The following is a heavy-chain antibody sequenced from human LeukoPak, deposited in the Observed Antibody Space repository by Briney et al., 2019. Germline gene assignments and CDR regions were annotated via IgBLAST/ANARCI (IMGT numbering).Heavy chain of an antibody. CDR1: GYTFTSYD. V-gene: IGHV1-8*01. CDR3: ARGYRYVWGSYRPRSPYYFDY. CDR2: MNPNSGNT. Sequence: GASVKVSCKASGYTFTSYDINWVRQATGQGLEWMGWMNPNSGNTGYAQKFQGRVTMTRNTSISTAYMQLSSLRSEDTAGYYCARGYRYVWGSYRPRSPYYFDYWGQGTLVTVSS. J-gene: IGHJ4*02. D-gene: IGHD3-16*02.